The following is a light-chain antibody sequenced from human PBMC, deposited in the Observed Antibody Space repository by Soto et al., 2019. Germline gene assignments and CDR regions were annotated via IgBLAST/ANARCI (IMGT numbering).Light chain of an antibody. J-gene: IGKJ3*01. Sequence: DIQMTQSPSSLSASVGDRNTITCRVSQSISSYLNWYQQKPGKAPKLLIYAASSLQSGVPSRFSGSGSGTDFTLTISSLQPEDFATYYCQQSYSTLFTFGPGTKVDIK. CDR2: AAS. CDR1: QSISSY. V-gene: IGKV1-39*01. CDR3: QQSYSTLFT.